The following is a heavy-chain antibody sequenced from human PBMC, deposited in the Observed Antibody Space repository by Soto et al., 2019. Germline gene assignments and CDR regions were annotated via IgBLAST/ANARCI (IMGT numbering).Heavy chain of an antibody. CDR1: GGTFSSYT. J-gene: IGHJ4*02. V-gene: IGHV1-69*02. Sequence: QVQLVQSGAEVKKPGSSVKVSCKASGGTFSSYTISWVRQAPGQGLEWMGRIIPILGIANYAQKFQGRVTITADKSTSTAYMELSSLRTEDTAVYYCASLVYGDYETVIDYWGQGTLVTVSS. CDR2: IIPILGIA. D-gene: IGHD4-17*01. CDR3: ASLVYGDYETVIDY.